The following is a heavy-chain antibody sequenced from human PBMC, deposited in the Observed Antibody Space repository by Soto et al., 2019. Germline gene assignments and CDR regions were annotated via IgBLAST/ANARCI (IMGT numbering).Heavy chain of an antibody. V-gene: IGHV3-30*09. J-gene: IGHJ4*02. Sequence: GGSLRLSCAASGFTFRSYDMHWLRQAPGKGLEWVAVISYDENKRYYTDSVKGRFAVSRDNSKNTLYLQMNSLRAEDTAVYYCARDRRGIAAAVSKLDYWGQGTLVTVSS. CDR3: ARDRRGIAAAVSKLDY. D-gene: IGHD6-13*01. CDR1: GFTFRSYD. CDR2: ISYDENKR.